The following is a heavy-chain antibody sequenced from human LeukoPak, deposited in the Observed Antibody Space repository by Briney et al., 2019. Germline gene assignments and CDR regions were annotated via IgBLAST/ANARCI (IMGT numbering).Heavy chain of an antibody. CDR1: GYTFTSYG. CDR3: ARVFGDYGNWFDP. J-gene: IGHJ5*02. V-gene: IGHV1-18*04. D-gene: IGHD4-17*01. CDR2: ISAYNGNT. Sequence: ASVKVSCKASGYTFTSYGISWVRQAPGQGLEWMGWISAYNGNTNYAQKLQGRVTMTTDTSTSTAYTELRSLRSDDTAVYYCARVFGDYGNWFDPWGQGTLVTVSS.